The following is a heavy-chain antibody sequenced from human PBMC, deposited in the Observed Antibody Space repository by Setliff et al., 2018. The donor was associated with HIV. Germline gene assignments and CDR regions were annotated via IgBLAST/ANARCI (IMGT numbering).Heavy chain of an antibody. CDR1: GVSLNGYY. V-gene: IGHV4-34*09. CDR3: ARDLVAAFDI. CDR2: IDHTANT. Sequence: SETLSLTCAVYGVSLNGYYWSWIRQPPGKGLEWIGEIDHTANTNYNPSLKSRLTISVDTSKNQFSLKLSSVTAADTAVYYCARDLVAAFDIWGQGTMVTVSS. D-gene: IGHD2-8*02. J-gene: IGHJ3*02.